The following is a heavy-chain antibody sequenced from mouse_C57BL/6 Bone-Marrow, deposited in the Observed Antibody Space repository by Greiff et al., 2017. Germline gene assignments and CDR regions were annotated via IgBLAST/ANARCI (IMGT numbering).Heavy chain of an antibody. Sequence: QVQLQQSGAELVRPGASVKLSCKASGYTFTDYYINWVKQRPGQGLEWIGRIYPGSGNTYYNEKFKGKATLTAEKSSSTAYMQLSSLTSEDSAISFCAREGYYYGSSPYWYFDVWGTGTTVTVSS. CDR1: GYTFTDYY. V-gene: IGHV1-76*01. CDR3: AREGYYYGSSPYWYFDV. CDR2: IYPGSGNT. J-gene: IGHJ1*03. D-gene: IGHD1-1*01.